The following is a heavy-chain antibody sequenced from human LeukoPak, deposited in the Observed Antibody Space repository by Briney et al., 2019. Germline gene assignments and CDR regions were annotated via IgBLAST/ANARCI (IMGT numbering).Heavy chain of an antibody. V-gene: IGHV3-30*18. J-gene: IGHJ6*03. CDR1: GFTFSSYG. CDR2: ISYDGSNK. D-gene: IGHD2-2*01. CDR3: AKVEGTTDYYYYYYMDV. Sequence: GGSLRLSCAASGFTFSSYGMHWVRQAPGKGLEWVAVISYDGSNKYYADSVKGRFTISRDNSKNTLYLQMNSLRAEDTAVYYCAKVEGTTDYYYYYYMDVWGKGTTVTVSS.